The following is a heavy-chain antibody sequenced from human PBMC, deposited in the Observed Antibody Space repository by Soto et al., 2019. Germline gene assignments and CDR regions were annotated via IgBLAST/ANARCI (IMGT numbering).Heavy chain of an antibody. Sequence: GGSLRLSCAASGFTFRDYGMHWVRQAPGKGLEWVAVIRDDGSNKYYADSVKGRFTISRDNSKNTLYLQMNSLRAEDTAVYYCARDYYGLGTFPDYWGQGTLVTVSS. CDR3: ARDYYGLGTFPDY. J-gene: IGHJ4*02. D-gene: IGHD3-10*01. V-gene: IGHV3-33*01. CDR1: GFTFRDYG. CDR2: IRDDGSNK.